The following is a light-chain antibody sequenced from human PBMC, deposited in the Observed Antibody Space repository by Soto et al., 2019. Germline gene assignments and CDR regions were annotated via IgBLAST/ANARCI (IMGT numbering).Light chain of an antibody. CDR1: QDISNY. CDR2: KAS. Sequence: DIQMTQSPSSLSASVGDRVTITCQASQDISNYLNWYQQKPGKAPKLLIYKASSLESGVPARFSGSGSGTEFTLTISSLQSEDFAVYYCQQYNNWPAITFGQGTRLEIK. J-gene: IGKJ5*01. CDR3: QQYNNWPAIT. V-gene: IGKV1-33*01.